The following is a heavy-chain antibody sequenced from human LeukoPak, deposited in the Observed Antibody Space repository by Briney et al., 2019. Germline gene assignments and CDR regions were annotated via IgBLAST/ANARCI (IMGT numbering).Heavy chain of an antibody. V-gene: IGHV3-48*02. CDR1: GFPFGSYV. J-gene: IGHJ4*02. CDR3: ARDNDWAFEN. CDR2: INHNAERI. Sequence: GSLRLSCAASGFPFGSYVMSWVRQAPGKGLEWVAYINHNAERIYYPDFARGRFTISRDNGKNSLYLQMNSLRDEDTAVYYCARDNDWAFENWGQGTRVTASS. D-gene: IGHD3-9*01.